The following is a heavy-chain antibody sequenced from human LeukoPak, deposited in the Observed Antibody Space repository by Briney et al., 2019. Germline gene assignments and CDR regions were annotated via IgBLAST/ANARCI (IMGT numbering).Heavy chain of an antibody. D-gene: IGHD1-26*01. CDR2: IYSGGST. V-gene: IGHV3-66*01. CDR3: ARVRSGSSFTLGPFDY. J-gene: IGHJ4*02. Sequence: HPGGSLRLSCAASGFTVSSNYMSWVRQAPGKGLEWVSVIYSGGSTYYADSVKGRFTISRDNSKNTLYLQMNSLRAEDTAVYYCARVRSGSSFTLGPFDYWGQGTLVTVSS. CDR1: GFTVSSNY.